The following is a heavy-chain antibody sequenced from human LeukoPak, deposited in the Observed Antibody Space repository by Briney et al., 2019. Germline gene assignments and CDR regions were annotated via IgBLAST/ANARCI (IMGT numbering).Heavy chain of an antibody. Sequence: GRSLRLSCAASGFSFSTYGMHWVRQAPGKGLEWVAVISYDGNSKYYGDSVKGRFTISRDNSKNTLYLQMNSLRAEDTAVYYCARVLKHSGYQIDYWGQGTLVTVSS. CDR3: ARVLKHSGYQIDY. CDR2: ISYDGNSK. D-gene: IGHD3-22*01. CDR1: GFSFSTYG. V-gene: IGHV3-30*03. J-gene: IGHJ4*02.